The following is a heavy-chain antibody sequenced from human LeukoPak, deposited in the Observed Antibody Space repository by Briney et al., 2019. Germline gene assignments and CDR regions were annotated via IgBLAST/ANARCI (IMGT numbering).Heavy chain of an antibody. CDR1: GFTFSSYS. V-gene: IGHV3-7*01. CDR3: ARDYYVTGGLANWFDP. Sequence: GGSLRLSCAASGFTFSSYSMNWVRQAPGKGLEWVAHIKQDGSDKYYADSVRGRFTVSRDNAKNSLYLQMNSLRAEDTAVYYCARDYYVTGGLANWFDPWGQGTLVTVSS. CDR2: IKQDGSDK. D-gene: IGHD3-10*02. J-gene: IGHJ5*02.